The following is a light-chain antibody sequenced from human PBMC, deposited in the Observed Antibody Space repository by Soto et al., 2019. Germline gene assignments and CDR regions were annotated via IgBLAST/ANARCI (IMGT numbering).Light chain of an antibody. CDR2: GAS. J-gene: IGKJ5*01. Sequence: EIVMTQSPATLSVSPGERVTLSCRASQSLSSNLAWYQQKPGQAPRLLIYGASTRATDIPARFSGSGSGTEFTLTISSLQSEDFAVYFCQQYNNRPLAFGQGTRLEI. CDR3: QQYNNRPLA. CDR1: QSLSSN. V-gene: IGKV3-15*01.